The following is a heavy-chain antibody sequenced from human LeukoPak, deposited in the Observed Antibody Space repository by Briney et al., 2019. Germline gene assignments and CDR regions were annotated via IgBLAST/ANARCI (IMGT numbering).Heavy chain of an antibody. CDR2: IYPGDSDT. CDR1: GYSFTSYW. D-gene: IGHD3-3*01. Sequence: GESLKISCKGSGYSFTSYWIGWVRQMPGKGLEWMGFIYPGDSDTRYSPSFQGQVTISGDKSISTTYLQWSSLKASDTAIYFCARHAGDFWNGYYLDYWGQGTLVTVSS. CDR3: ARHAGDFWNGYYLDY. J-gene: IGHJ4*02. V-gene: IGHV5-51*01.